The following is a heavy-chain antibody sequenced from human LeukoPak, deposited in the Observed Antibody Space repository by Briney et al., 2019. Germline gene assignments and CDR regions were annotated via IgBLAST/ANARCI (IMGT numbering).Heavy chain of an antibody. J-gene: IGHJ4*02. CDR1: GFTFSNYW. CDR2: INSDGSRT. CDR3: APYGRRYYFDY. Sequence: PGGSLRLSCAASGFTFSNYWMHWVRQAPGKGLVWVSRINSDGSRTTYADSVKGRFTISRDNAKNTLYLQMDSLRAEDTAVYYCAPYGRRYYFDYWGQGTLVTVSS. V-gene: IGHV3-74*01. D-gene: IGHD3-10*01.